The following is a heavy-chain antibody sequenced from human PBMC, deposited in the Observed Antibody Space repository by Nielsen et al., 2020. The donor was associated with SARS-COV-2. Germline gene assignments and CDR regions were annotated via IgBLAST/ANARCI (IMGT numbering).Heavy chain of an antibody. J-gene: IGHJ3*02. CDR2: IHPGDPDT. V-gene: IGHV5-51*01. D-gene: IGHD5-18*01. CDR3: ARHMVRRDTAMVHIFDI. Sequence: KVSCKASGYSFTSYWIGWVRQMPGKGLEWMGIIHPGDPDTRYSPSFQGQVTISADKSISTAYLQWSSLKASDPAMYYCARHMVRRDTAMVHIFDIWGQGTMVTVSS. CDR1: GYSFTSYW.